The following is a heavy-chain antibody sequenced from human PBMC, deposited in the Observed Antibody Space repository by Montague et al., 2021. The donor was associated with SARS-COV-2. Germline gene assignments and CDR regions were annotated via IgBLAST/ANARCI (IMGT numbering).Heavy chain of an antibody. CDR2: IFPGGST. D-gene: IGHD4-17*01. V-gene: IGHV4-30-2*01. Sequence: TLSLTCSVAGGSISNGSYAWSWIPRPPGKGLEWIGYIFPGGSTYYXASLQSRVTISIDNSKNQLSLGLTSITAADTAVYFCARGGADFGDYGWLDPWGQGILVTVS. CDR1: GGSISNGSYA. CDR3: ARGGADFGDYGWLDP. J-gene: IGHJ5*02.